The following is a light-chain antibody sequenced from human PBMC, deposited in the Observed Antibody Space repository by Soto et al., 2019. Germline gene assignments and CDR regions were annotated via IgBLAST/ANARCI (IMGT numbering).Light chain of an antibody. CDR2: NNN. CDR3: AAWDDSLNGYV. J-gene: IGLJ1*01. Sequence: QSVLTQPPSASGTPGQRVTISCSGSSSNIGTNTVNWYQQLPGTAPKLLIYNNNQRPSGVPDRFSGSKPGTSASLAISGLQSDIEADYYCAAWDDSLNGYVFGIGTKVTVL. CDR1: SSNIGTNT. V-gene: IGLV1-44*01.